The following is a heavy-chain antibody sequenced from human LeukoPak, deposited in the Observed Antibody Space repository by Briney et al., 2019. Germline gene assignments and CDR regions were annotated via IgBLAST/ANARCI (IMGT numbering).Heavy chain of an antibody. J-gene: IGHJ4*02. CDR2: IYYSGST. Sequence: SETLSLTCTVSGGSISSSSYYWGWIRQPPGKGLEWIGSIYYSGSTYYNPSLKSRVTISVDTSKNQFSLKLSSVTAADTAVYYCASLDSNRRYFDYWGQGTLVTVSS. CDR3: ASLDSNRRYFDY. D-gene: IGHD4-11*01. V-gene: IGHV4-39*01. CDR1: GGSISSSSYY.